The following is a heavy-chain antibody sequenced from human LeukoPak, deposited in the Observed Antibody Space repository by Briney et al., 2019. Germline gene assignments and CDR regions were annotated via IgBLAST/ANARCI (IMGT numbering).Heavy chain of an antibody. D-gene: IGHD3-9*01. CDR2: ISWNSGSI. J-gene: IGHJ4*02. V-gene: IGHV3-9*01. CDR3: AKAHRPDYDMLTGRNLYYFDY. CDR1: GFTFDDYA. Sequence: PGGSLRLSCAASGFTFDDYAMHWVRQAPGKGLEWVSGISWNSGSIGYADSVEGRFTISRDNAKNSLYLQMNSLRAEDTALYYCAKAHRPDYDMLTGRNLYYFDYWGQGTLVTVSS.